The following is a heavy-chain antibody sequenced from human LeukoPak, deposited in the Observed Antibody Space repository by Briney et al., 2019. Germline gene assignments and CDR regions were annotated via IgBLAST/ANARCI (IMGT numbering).Heavy chain of an antibody. CDR2: IKQDGSEK. CDR1: GFTFSNYW. V-gene: IGHV3-7*04. J-gene: IGHJ5*02. D-gene: IGHD6-19*01. CDR3: ARDRSSGWYLTPGFDP. Sequence: GRSLRLSCAASGFTFSNYWMSWVRQAPGKGLEWVASIKQDGSEKYYVDSVKGRFTISRDNAKNSLYLQINSLRAEDTAVYYCARDRSSGWYLTPGFDPWGQGTLVAVSS.